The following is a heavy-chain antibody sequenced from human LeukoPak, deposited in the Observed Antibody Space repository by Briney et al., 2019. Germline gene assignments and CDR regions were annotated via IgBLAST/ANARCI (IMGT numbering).Heavy chain of an antibody. V-gene: IGHV4-34*01. Sequence: ASETLSLTCAVYGGSFSGYYWSWIRQPPGKGLEWIGEINHSGSTNYNPSLKSRVTISVDTSKNQFSLKLSFVTAADTAVYYCARGRLTTVTTKSNWFDPWGQGTLVTVSS. CDR3: ARGRLTTVTTKSNWFDP. D-gene: IGHD4-17*01. J-gene: IGHJ5*02. CDR1: GGSFSGYY. CDR2: INHSGST.